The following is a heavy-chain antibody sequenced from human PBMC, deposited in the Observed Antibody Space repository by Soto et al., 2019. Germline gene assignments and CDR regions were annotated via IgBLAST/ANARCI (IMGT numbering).Heavy chain of an antibody. J-gene: IGHJ4*02. D-gene: IGHD5-12*01. CDR1: GDSVSSDDAA. V-gene: IGHV6-1*01. CDR2: TYYRSMWYT. Sequence: QVQLQQSGPGLVKPSETLSLTCAISGDSVSSDDAAWSWIRQSPSRGLEWLGRTYYRSMWYTDYAVSVKSRITINPETSKNQFSLQLNSVTPEDTAVHYCARAGRSSATITGGFDFWGQGTLVTVSS. CDR3: ARAGRSSATITGGFDF.